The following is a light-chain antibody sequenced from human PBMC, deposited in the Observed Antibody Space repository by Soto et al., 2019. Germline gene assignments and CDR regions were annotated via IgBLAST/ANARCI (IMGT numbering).Light chain of an antibody. Sequence: DMQMTQSPPYQSASVGDRVTITCRASQCLSNYLDWYQQKPGKVPKLLIYAASTLQSGVPCRFRGSGYGTNFTITISSLQSEDGATYYCQKDNSTPRTVGGGTKVDIK. CDR3: QKDNSTPRT. CDR1: QCLSNY. V-gene: IGKV1-27*01. J-gene: IGKJ4*01. CDR2: AAS.